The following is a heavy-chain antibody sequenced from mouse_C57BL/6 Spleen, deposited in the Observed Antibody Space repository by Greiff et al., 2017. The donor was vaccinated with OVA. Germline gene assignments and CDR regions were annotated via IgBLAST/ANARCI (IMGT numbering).Heavy chain of an antibody. D-gene: IGHD1-1*01. J-gene: IGHJ3*01. CDR2: ISYDGSN. V-gene: IGHV3-6*01. Sequence: VQLKESGPGLVKPSQSLSLTCSVPGYSITSGYYWNWIRQFPGNKLEWMGYISYDGSNNYNPSLKNRISITRDTSKNQFFLKLNSVTTEDTATYYCAREGVYYGSSWGQGTLVTVSA. CDR1: GYSITSGYY. CDR3: AREGVYYGSS.